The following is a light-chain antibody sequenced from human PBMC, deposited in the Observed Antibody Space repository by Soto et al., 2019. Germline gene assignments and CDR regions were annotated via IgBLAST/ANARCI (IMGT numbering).Light chain of an antibody. Sequence: QSALTQPASVSGSPGQSITISCTRTSSNVGSYNLVSWYQHPPGKAPKLIIYEASERPSGVSNRFSGAQSGHTASLTISGVQAEDEAYYYCSSYAGGVVFGGGTKLTVL. V-gene: IGLV2-23*01. CDR1: SSNVGSYNL. J-gene: IGLJ2*01. CDR2: EAS. CDR3: SSYAGGVV.